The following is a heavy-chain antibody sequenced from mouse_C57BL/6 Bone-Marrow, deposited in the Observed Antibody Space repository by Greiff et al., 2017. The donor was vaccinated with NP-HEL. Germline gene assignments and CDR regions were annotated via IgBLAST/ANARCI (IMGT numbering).Heavy chain of an antibody. V-gene: IGHV1-81*01. J-gene: IGHJ2*01. CDR2: IYPRSGNT. CDR1: GYTFTSSG. Sequence: QVQLQQSGAELARPGASVKLSCKASGYTFTSSGISWVKQRTGQGLEWIGEIYPRSGNTYYNEKFKGKATLTADKSSSTAYMELRSLTSEDSAVYFCARRAHSYYFDYWGQGTTLTVSS. CDR3: ARRAHSYYFDY. D-gene: IGHD3-1*01.